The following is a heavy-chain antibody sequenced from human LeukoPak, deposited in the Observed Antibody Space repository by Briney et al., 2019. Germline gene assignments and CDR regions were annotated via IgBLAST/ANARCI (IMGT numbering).Heavy chain of an antibody. CDR3: ARVTAAAGKLYYFDY. D-gene: IGHD6-13*01. V-gene: IGHV4-30-4*01. CDR2: IYYSGST. J-gene: IGHJ4*02. CDR1: GGSISSGDYY. Sequence: SQTLSLTCTVSGGSISSGDYYWSWIRQPPGKGLEWIGYIYYSGSTYYNPSLKSRVTISVDTSKNQFSLKLSSVTAADTAVYYCARVTAAAGKLYYFDYWGQGTLVTVSS.